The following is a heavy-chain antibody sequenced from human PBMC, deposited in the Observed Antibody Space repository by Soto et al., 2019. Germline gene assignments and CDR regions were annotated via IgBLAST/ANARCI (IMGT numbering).Heavy chain of an antibody. CDR1: GYSFKNYA. J-gene: IGHJ4*02. V-gene: IGHV1-3*01. D-gene: IGHD3-3*02. Sequence: QVQLVQSGPAAKRPGASVRISCRTAGYSFKNYAIHWVRQAPGKKLEWMGWSNEGSGNTRYSHKSQGRMSIARDTSASTSYLDLRSLTSEDTAVYFCARDDRTISGAVTLDYWGAGTLVTVSS. CDR2: SNEGSGNT. CDR3: ARDDRTISGAVTLDY.